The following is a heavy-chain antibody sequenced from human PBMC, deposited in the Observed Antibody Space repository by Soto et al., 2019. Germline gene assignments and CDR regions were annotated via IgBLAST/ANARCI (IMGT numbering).Heavy chain of an antibody. CDR2: INPSGGST. J-gene: IGHJ6*02. CDR3: ARGGDCTNGVCQYGMDV. Sequence: GASVKVSCKASGYTFTSYYMHWVRQAPGQGFEWMGIINPSGGSTSYAQKFQGRVTMTRDTSTSTVYMELSSLRSEDTAVYYCARGGDCTNGVCQYGMDVWGQGTTVTVSS. V-gene: IGHV1-46*01. CDR1: GYTFTSYY. D-gene: IGHD2-8*01.